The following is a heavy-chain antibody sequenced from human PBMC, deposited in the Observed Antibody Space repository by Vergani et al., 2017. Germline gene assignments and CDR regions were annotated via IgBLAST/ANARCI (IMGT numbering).Heavy chain of an antibody. CDR3: ARQTHYYDSSGYPKGDAFDI. CDR1: GGSISSSSYY. V-gene: IGHV4-39*01. Sequence: QLQLQESGPGLVKTSETLSLTCTVSGGSISSSSYYWGWIRQPPGKGLEWIGSIYYSGSTYYNPSLKSRVTISVDTSKNQFSLKLSSVTAADTAVYYCARQTHYYDSSGYPKGDAFDIWGQGTMVTVSS. CDR2: IYYSGST. D-gene: IGHD3-22*01. J-gene: IGHJ3*02.